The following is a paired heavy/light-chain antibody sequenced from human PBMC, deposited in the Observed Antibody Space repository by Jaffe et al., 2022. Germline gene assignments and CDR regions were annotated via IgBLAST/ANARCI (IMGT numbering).Heavy chain of an antibody. V-gene: IGHV4-4*02. D-gene: IGHD6-6*01. CDR2: VFHTGAA. J-gene: IGHJ6*03. CDR3: ARVPVSSGNYYMDV. CDR1: GDPITISHW. Sequence: QVQLQESGPGLVNPSGTLSLTCAVSGDPITISHWWSWVRQPPGKGLEWIGEVFHTGAANYNPSLTSRVSISVDKSKNQFSLMLTSVTAADTALYYCARVPVSSGNYYMDVWGKGTTVTVSS.
Light chain of an antibody. V-gene: IGKV3-15*01. CDR2: GAS. CDR1: QGITTN. Sequence: EIVMTQSPATLSVSPGERATLSCRASQGITTNLAWYQQKPGQAPRLLIHGASIRATGIPARFSGSGSGTEFSLTISSLQSEDFAVYYCQQYYEWPPAPTFGQGTKLEIK. J-gene: IGKJ2*01. CDR3: QQYYEWPPAPT.